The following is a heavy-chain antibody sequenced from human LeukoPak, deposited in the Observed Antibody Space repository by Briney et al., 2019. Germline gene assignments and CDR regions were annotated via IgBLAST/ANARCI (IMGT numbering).Heavy chain of an antibody. CDR1: GFTVRSNY. J-gene: IGHJ4*02. V-gene: IGHV3-66*01. Sequence: GGSLRLSCAASGFTVRSNYMSWVRQAPGKGLEWVSVIYSGGSTYYADSVKGRFTISRDNSKNTLYLQMNSLRAEDTAVYYCARDYRSGSYFFDYWGQGTLVTVSS. CDR2: IYSGGST. CDR3: ARDYRSGSYFFDY. D-gene: IGHD3-10*01.